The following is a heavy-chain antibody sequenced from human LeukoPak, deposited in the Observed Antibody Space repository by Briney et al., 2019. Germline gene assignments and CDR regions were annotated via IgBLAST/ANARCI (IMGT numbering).Heavy chain of an antibody. V-gene: IGHV4-34*01. CDR2: INHSGST. CDR3: ARGGLYYGSGTWDYFMDV. D-gene: IGHD3-10*01. CDR1: GGSFSGYY. J-gene: IGHJ6*03. Sequence: SETLSLTCAVYGGSFSGYYWSWIRQPPGKGLEWIGEINHSGSTNYNPSLKSRVTISVDTSKNQFSLKLSSVTAADTAVYYCARGGLYYGSGTWDYFMDVWGKGTTVTVSS.